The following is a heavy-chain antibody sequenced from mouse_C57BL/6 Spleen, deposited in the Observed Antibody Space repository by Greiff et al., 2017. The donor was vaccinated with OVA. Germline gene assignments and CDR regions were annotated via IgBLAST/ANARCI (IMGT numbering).Heavy chain of an antibody. CDR3: ARRYYGSSYGAMDY. CDR1: GYTFTSYW. Sequence: QVQLKQPGAELVRPGTSVKLSCKASGYTFTSYWMHWVKQRPGQGLEWIGVIDPSDSYTNYTQKFKGKATLTVDTSSSTAYMQLSSLTSEDSAVYYCARRYYGSSYGAMDYWGQGTSVTVSS. V-gene: IGHV1-59*01. D-gene: IGHD1-1*01. J-gene: IGHJ4*01. CDR2: IDPSDSYT.